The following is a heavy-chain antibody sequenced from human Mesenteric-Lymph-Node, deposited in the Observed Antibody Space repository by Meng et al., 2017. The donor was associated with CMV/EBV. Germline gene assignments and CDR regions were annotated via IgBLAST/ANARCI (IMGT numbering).Heavy chain of an antibody. CDR1: GGSISSGGYY. D-gene: IGHD3-22*01. CDR3: ARGTYDSSGGIDY. CDR2: IYYSGST. J-gene: IGHJ4*02. Sequence: TVSGGSISSGGYYWSWIRQHPGKGLEWIGYIYYSGSTYYNPSLKSRVSISVDTSKNQFSLKLSSVTAADAAVYYCARGTYDSSGGIDYWGQGTLVTVSS. V-gene: IGHV4-31*02.